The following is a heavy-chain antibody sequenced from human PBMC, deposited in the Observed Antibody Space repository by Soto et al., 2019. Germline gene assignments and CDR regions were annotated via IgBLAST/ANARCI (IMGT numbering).Heavy chain of an antibody. CDR2: ISGSGGST. J-gene: IGHJ4*02. Sequence: GGSLRLSCAASGFTFSSYAMSWVRQAPGKGLEWVSAISGSGGSTYYADSVKGRFTISRDNSKNTLYLQMNSLRAEDTAVYYCAKMVGYCSSTSCYRGSFDYWGQGTLVTVSS. CDR3: AKMVGYCSSTSCYRGSFDY. V-gene: IGHV3-23*01. D-gene: IGHD2-2*01. CDR1: GFTFSSYA.